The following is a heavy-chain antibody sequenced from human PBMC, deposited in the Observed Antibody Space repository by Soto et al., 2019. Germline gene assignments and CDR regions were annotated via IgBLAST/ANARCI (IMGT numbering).Heavy chain of an antibody. CDR1: GGTFSIYA. J-gene: IGHJ4*02. Sequence: QVQLVQSGAEVKKPGSSVKVSCKASGGTFSIYAVSWVRQAPGQGLEWMGGIIPIIGTRNYAQRFQGRITITGDESTSTAYMDLSSLKSEGTAVYYCARDLGSGYDPGDYWGQGTRVTVSS. CDR3: ARDLGSGYDPGDY. CDR2: IIPIIGTR. V-gene: IGHV1-69*12. D-gene: IGHD5-12*01.